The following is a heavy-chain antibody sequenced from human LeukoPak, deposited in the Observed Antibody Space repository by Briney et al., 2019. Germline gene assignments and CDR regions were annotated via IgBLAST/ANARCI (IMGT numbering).Heavy chain of an antibody. CDR3: AKLRGVPAAIFHNWFDP. CDR1: GGTFSSYA. V-gene: IGHV1-69*04. J-gene: IGHJ5*02. Sequence: SVKVSCKASGGTFSSYAISWVRQAPGQGLEWMGRIIPILGIANYAQKFQGRVTITADKSTSTAYMELSSLRSEDTAVYYCAKLRGVPAAIFHNWFDPWGQGTLVTVSS. CDR2: IIPILGIA. D-gene: IGHD2-2*02.